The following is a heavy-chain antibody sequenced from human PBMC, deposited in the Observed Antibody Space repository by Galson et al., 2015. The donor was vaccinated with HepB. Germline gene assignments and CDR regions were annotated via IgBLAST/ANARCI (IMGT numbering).Heavy chain of an antibody. CDR2: IKAKVDGGTS. V-gene: IGHV3-15*01. CDR3: TTEDGSYSDTYFDI. J-gene: IGHJ4*02. Sequence: SLRLSCAASGLSFNNAWMSWVRRAPGKGLEWVGQIKAKVDGGTSDYAAPVKGRFFISRDDSKHTMYLQMNSLKAEDTAVYYCTTEDGSYSDTYFDIWGQGTLVTASS. D-gene: IGHD2-15*01. CDR1: GLSFNNAW.